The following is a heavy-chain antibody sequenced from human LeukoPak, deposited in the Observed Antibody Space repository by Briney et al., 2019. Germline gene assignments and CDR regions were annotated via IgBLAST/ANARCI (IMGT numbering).Heavy chain of an antibody. J-gene: IGHJ4*02. CDR3: VRERRHYYDSSGYYFFDY. Sequence: GASAKVSCKASGYSFIDYYMHWVRQAPGQGPEWVGWITPYSGGTDYAQKFQDRVTMTSDTATSTAYMTLSRVRSDDTAVYYCVRERRHYYDSSGYYFFDYWGQGTLVTVSS. D-gene: IGHD3-22*01. CDR2: ITPYSGGT. V-gene: IGHV1-2*02. CDR1: GYSFIDYY.